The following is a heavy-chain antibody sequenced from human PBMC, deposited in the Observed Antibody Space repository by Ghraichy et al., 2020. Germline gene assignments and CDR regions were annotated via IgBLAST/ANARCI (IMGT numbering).Heavy chain of an antibody. Sequence: LSLTCAASGFTFSSYAMNWVRQAPGKGLEWVSYISSTSGTIYYADSVRGRFTISRDNAKKSLYLQMNSLRDEDTAVYYCARPSYGMDVWGQGTTVTVSS. CDR1: GFTFSSYA. V-gene: IGHV3-48*02. CDR3: ARPSYGMDV. J-gene: IGHJ6*02. CDR2: ISSTSGTI.